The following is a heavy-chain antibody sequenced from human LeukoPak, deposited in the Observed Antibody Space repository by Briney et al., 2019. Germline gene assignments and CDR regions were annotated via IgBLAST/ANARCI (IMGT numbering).Heavy chain of an antibody. D-gene: IGHD3-10*01. V-gene: IGHV3-53*01. J-gene: IGHJ4*02. Sequence: GGSLRLSCAASGFTVSSDYMSWVRQAPGKGLEWVSVIYSGGSTYYADSVKGRFTISRDNSKNTLYLQMNSLRAEDTAVYYCARMYGSGRPFDYWGQGTLVTVSS. CDR2: IYSGGST. CDR1: GFTVSSDY. CDR3: ARMYGSGRPFDY.